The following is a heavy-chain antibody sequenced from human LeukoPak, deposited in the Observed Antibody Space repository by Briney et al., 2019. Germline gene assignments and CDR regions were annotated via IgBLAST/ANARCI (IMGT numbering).Heavy chain of an antibody. Sequence: SETLSLTCAVYGGSFSGYYWSWIRQPPGKGLEWIGEINHSGGTNYNPSLKSRVTISVDTSKNQFSLKLSSVTAADTAVYYCARGPSRYDSSGYYRYWGQGTLVTVSS. CDR3: ARGPSRYDSSGYYRY. V-gene: IGHV4-34*01. CDR2: INHSGGT. J-gene: IGHJ4*02. D-gene: IGHD3-22*01. CDR1: GGSFSGYY.